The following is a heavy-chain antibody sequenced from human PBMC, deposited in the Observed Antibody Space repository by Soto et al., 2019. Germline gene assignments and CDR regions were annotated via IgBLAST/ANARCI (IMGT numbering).Heavy chain of an antibody. Sequence: QVQLVESGGGLVKPGGSLRLSCAASGFTFSDYYMSWIRQAPGKGLQWVSYISSSSNYTNYADSVKGRFTISRDNAKNSLYLQMNSLRAEDTAVYYCARVGRLAYCGGDCYSNTDYWGQGTLVTVSS. CDR1: GFTFSDYY. CDR3: ARVGRLAYCGGDCYSNTDY. V-gene: IGHV3-11*05. D-gene: IGHD2-21*02. J-gene: IGHJ4*02. CDR2: ISSSSNYT.